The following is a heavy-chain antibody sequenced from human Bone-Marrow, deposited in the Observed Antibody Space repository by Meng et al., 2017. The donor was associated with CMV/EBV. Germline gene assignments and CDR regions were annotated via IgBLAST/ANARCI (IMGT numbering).Heavy chain of an antibody. CDR3: ARGQLYCSSTSCSNWFDP. J-gene: IGHJ5*02. D-gene: IGHD2-2*01. Sequence: ASVKVSCKASGYTFTSYDINWVRQATGQGLEWMGWMNPNSGNTGYAQKFQGRVTMTRNTSISTAYMKLSSLRSEDTAVYYCARGQLYCSSTSCSNWFDPWGQGTLVTVSS. CDR1: GYTFTSYD. CDR2: MNPNSGNT. V-gene: IGHV1-8*01.